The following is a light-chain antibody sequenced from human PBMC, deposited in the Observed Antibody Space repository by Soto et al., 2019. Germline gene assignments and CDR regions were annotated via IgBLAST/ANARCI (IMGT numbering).Light chain of an antibody. J-gene: IGLJ2*01. Sequence: QYALTQPPSASGSPGPSVTISCTGTSSDVGTHGYVSWYQQHAGKAPKLMIYDVTKRPSGVPDRFSGSKSANTASLSGSGLQAEDEADYYCMCYAGGNNCDFGGGTKLTVL. CDR2: DVT. CDR1: SSDVGTHGY. V-gene: IGLV2-8*01. CDR3: MCYAGGNNCD.